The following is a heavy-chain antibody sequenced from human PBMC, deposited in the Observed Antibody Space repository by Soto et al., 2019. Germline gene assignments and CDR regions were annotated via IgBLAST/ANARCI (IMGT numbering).Heavy chain of an antibody. V-gene: IGHV3-13*01. D-gene: IGHD4-17*01. CDR1: GFTFSGYA. Sequence: DVQLVESGGGLVQPGGSLRLSCEASGFTFSGYAMHWVRQAAGERLEWVSAIATGGNTYYAGSVKGRFTISRENAKNSLYLQINNVRAGDTAVYYCAREYGDWGYWYFDLWGRGTLVTVSS. CDR2: IATGGNT. CDR3: AREYGDWGYWYFDL. J-gene: IGHJ2*01.